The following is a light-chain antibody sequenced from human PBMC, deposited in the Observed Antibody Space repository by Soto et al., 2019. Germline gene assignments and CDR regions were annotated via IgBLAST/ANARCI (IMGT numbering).Light chain of an antibody. V-gene: IGLV2-23*03. Sequence: QSALTQPASVSGSPGQSITISCTGTSSDVGSYNLVSWYQQHPGKAPKLMIYEGSKRPSGVSNRFSGSKSGNTASLTISGLQAKDEADYYCCSYAGSSTFLYVFGTGTKVTVL. CDR3: CSYAGSSTFLYV. J-gene: IGLJ1*01. CDR2: EGS. CDR1: SSDVGSYNL.